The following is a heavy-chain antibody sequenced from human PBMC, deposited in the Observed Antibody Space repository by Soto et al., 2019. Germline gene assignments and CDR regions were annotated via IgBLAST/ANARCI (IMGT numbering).Heavy chain of an antibody. Sequence: QVQLVQSGAEVKKPGASVKVSCKASGYTFTSYGISWVRRAPGQGLEWMGWISAYNGNTNYAQKLQGRVTMTTVTSTSTAYMELRSLRSDDTAVHHCARDIGYDLSGENGMDVWGQGTTVSVSS. J-gene: IGHJ6*02. CDR3: ARDIGYDLSGENGMDV. D-gene: IGHD5-12*01. CDR1: GYTFTSYG. V-gene: IGHV1-18*01. CDR2: ISAYNGNT.